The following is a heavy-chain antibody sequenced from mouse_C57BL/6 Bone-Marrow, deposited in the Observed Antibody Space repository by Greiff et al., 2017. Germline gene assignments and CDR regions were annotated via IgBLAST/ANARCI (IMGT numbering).Heavy chain of an antibody. CDR3: TTRPLHY. CDR1: GFNIKDDY. J-gene: IGHJ2*01. V-gene: IGHV14-4*01. Sequence: EVQLQQSGAELVRPGASVKFSCTASGFNIKDDYMHWVKQRPEQGLEWIGWIDPENGDTEYASKFQGKATITADTSSNTAYLQLSSLTSEDTAVYYCTTRPLHYWGQGTTLTVSS. CDR2: IDPENGDT.